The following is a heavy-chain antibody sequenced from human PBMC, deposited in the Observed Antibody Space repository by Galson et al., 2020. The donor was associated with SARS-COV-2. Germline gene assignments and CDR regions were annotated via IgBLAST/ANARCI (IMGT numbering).Heavy chain of an antibody. Sequence: SQTLSLTCAVYVGSFSGFSWSWVRQSPGKGLEWIGEINHSGSANYNPSLQSQVTISVDTSKNQFSLKLTSVTAAETGVYFCARGRIGVVPAPILGLGPYYEYYAMDVWGQGTTITVSS. CDR3: ARGRIGVVPAPILGLGPYYEYYAMDV. CDR2: INHSGSA. V-gene: IGHV4-34*01. D-gene: IGHD2-2*01. J-gene: IGHJ6*02. CDR1: VGSFSGFS.